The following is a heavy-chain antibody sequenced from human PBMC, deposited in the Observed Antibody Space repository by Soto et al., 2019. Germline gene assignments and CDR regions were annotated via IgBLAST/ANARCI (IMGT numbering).Heavy chain of an antibody. CDR3: ARCTSYQPHYYYYYMDV. CDR1: GGSISSYY. D-gene: IGHD2-2*01. CDR2: IYYSGST. V-gene: IGHV4-59*08. Sequence: QVQLQESGPGLVKPSETLSLTCTVSGGSISSYYWSWIRQPPGKGLEWIGYIYYSGSTNYNPSLKSRVTISVDTSKNQFSLKLSSVTAADTAVYYCARCTSYQPHYYYYYMDVWGKGTTVTVSS. J-gene: IGHJ6*03.